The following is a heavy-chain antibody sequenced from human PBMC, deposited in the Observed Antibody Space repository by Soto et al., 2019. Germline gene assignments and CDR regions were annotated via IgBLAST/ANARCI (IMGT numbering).Heavy chain of an antibody. CDR3: ARDGSYRYSD. D-gene: IGHD3-16*02. V-gene: IGHV1-18*01. CDR1: GYSFTRFG. J-gene: IGHJ4*02. CDR2: ISAHNGMT. Sequence: QVQLVQSGAEVKKPGASVKVSCKASGYSFTRFGIAWVRQAPGQGLEWMGWISAHNGMTHYAQQFQGRYTMTTDTSTGTAYMELRSLKSDDTAVYFCARDGSYRYSDWGKGTLVIVSS.